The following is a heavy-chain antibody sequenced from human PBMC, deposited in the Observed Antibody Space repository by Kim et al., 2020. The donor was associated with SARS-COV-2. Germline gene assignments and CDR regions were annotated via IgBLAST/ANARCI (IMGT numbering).Heavy chain of an antibody. V-gene: IGHV3-48*02. CDR2: ISSSSTI. J-gene: IGHJ4*02. Sequence: GGSLRLSCAASGFTFSSYSMNWVRQAPGKGLEWVSYISSSSTIYYADSVKGRFTISRDNAKNSLYLQMNSLRDEDTAVYYCAREMSSSSWYYFDYWGQGT. D-gene: IGHD6-13*01. CDR3: AREMSSSSWYYFDY. CDR1: GFTFSSYS.